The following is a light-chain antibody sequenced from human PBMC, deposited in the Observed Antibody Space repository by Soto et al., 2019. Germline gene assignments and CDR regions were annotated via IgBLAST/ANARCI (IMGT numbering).Light chain of an antibody. Sequence: ELVLTQSPCTLSLSPGERATLSCRASQSVSSSYLAWYQQKPGQAPRLLIYGASSRATGIPDRFSGSGSGTDFTLTISRLEPEDFAVYYCQQYGSSPFTFGGGTKVDIK. CDR2: GAS. CDR1: QSVSSSY. CDR3: QQYGSSPFT. J-gene: IGKJ4*01. V-gene: IGKV3-20*01.